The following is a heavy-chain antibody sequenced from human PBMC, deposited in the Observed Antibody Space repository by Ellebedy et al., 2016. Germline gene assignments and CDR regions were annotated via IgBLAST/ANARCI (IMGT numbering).Heavy chain of an antibody. Sequence: GGSLRLXXAASGFMFSDYYMSWIRQAPGKGLEWVATLNQDGTHSVRGRFTISRDNTKNSLYLQMDSLRAEDTGIYFCARTLSYKTSRHYMDVWGKGTTVIVSS. CDR1: GFMFSDYY. CDR2: LNQDGT. J-gene: IGHJ6*03. D-gene: IGHD3-10*01. V-gene: IGHV3-7*01. CDR3: ARTLSYKTSRHYMDV.